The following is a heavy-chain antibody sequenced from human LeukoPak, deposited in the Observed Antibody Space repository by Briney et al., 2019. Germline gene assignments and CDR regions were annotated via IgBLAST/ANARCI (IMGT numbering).Heavy chain of an antibody. V-gene: IGHV1-69*13. J-gene: IGHJ4*02. CDR1: GGTFSSCA. CDR3: ARVGVGGSYYYYFDY. CDR2: IIPIFGTA. Sequence: SVKVSCKASGGTFSSCAISWVRQAPGQGLEWMGGIIPIFGTANYAQKFQGRVTITADESTSTAYMELSSLRSEDTAVYYCARVGVGGSYYYYFDYWGQGTLVTVSS. D-gene: IGHD1-26*01.